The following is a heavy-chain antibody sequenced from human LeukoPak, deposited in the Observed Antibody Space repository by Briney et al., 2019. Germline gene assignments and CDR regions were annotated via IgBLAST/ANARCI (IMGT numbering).Heavy chain of an antibody. CDR1: GGSISSYY. CDR2: IYHSGST. D-gene: IGHD2-2*01. J-gene: IGHJ5*02. Sequence: SETLPLTCTVSGGSISSYYWSWIRQPPGKGLEWIGYIYHSGSTDYNPSLKSRVTISLDTSKNQFSLKLSSVTAADTAVYYCARVLCLGYCSSTSWGSGFDPWGQGTLVTVSS. V-gene: IGHV4-59*01. CDR3: ARVLCLGYCSSTSWGSGFDP.